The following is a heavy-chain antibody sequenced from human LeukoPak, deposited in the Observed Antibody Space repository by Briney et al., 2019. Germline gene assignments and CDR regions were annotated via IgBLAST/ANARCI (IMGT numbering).Heavy chain of an antibody. J-gene: IGHJ2*01. CDR3: ARDQVYCSSTSCRPYWYFDL. Sequence: PGGSLRLSCETSGFNPRHYWMSWVRQAPGKGLEWVANIKQDGSEKYYVDSVKGRFTISRDNAKNSLYLQMNSLRAEDTAVYYCARDQVYCSSTSCRPYWYFDLWGRGTLVTVSS. CDR1: GFNPRHYW. CDR2: IKQDGSEK. D-gene: IGHD2-2*01. V-gene: IGHV3-7*01.